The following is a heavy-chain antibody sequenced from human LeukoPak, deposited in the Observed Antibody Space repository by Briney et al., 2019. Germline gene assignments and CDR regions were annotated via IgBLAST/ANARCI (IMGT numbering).Heavy chain of an antibody. CDR3: AKDPRYNWNGYYFDY. J-gene: IGHJ4*02. CDR2: IRYDGTNK. Sequence: GRSLRLSCAASGFTFDDYAMHWVRQAPGKGLEWVAFIRYDGTNKYYGDSVKGRFTISRDNSKNTLYLQMNTLRAEDTALYYCAKDPRYNWNGYYFDYWGQGTLVTVSS. D-gene: IGHD1-1*01. CDR1: GFTFDDYA. V-gene: IGHV3-30*02.